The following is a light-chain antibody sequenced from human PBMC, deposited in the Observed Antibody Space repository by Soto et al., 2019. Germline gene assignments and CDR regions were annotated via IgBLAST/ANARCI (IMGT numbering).Light chain of an antibody. CDR3: QQRSNWPPIT. J-gene: IGKJ5*01. V-gene: IGKV3-11*01. Sequence: EIVLTQSPATLSLSPGERATLSCRASQSVSSYLAWYQQKPGQAPRLLIYDASNRATGIPARYSGSRSGTDFTLTISSLEPADFAVYYCQQRSNWPPITFGPGTRLEIK. CDR2: DAS. CDR1: QSVSSY.